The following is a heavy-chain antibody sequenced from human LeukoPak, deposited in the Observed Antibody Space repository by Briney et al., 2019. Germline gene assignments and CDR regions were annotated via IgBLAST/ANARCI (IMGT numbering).Heavy chain of an antibody. Sequence: SETLSLTCTVSSDSISSYYWSWIRQPPGKGLEWIGYIYYSGGTSYNPSLKSRVTISIDTSKNQFSLKLSSVTAADTAVYYCARTPGYSSGWRLDYWGQGSLVTVSS. J-gene: IGHJ4*02. V-gene: IGHV4-59*01. CDR1: SDSISSYY. CDR3: ARTPGYSSGWRLDY. D-gene: IGHD6-19*01. CDR2: IYYSGGT.